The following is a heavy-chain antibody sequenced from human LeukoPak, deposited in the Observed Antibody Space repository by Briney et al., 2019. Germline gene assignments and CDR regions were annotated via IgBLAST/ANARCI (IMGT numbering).Heavy chain of an antibody. CDR1: GFTFSSYW. J-gene: IGHJ4*02. Sequence: PGGSLRLSCAASGFTFSSYWMHWVRQAPGKGLLWVSRINSDGTSSSHADSVKGRFTISRDNAKNTLYLQMNSLRAEDTAVYYCARETGGVGAHIDYWGQGTLVTVSS. V-gene: IGHV3-74*01. CDR2: INSDGTSS. D-gene: IGHD1-26*01. CDR3: ARETGGVGAHIDY.